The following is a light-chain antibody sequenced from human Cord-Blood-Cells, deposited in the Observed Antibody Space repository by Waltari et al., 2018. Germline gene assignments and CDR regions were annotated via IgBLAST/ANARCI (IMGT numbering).Light chain of an antibody. J-gene: IGKJ4*01. V-gene: IGKV4-1*01. CDR3: QQYYSTPLT. Sequence: DIVMTQSPDSLAVSVGERATIHCKSSQSVLYSSNNKNYLAWYHQKPGQPPKLLIYWASTRESGVPDRFSGSGSGTDFTLTISSLQAEDVAVYYCQQYYSTPLTFGGGTKVEIK. CDR2: WAS. CDR1: QSVLYSSNNKNY.